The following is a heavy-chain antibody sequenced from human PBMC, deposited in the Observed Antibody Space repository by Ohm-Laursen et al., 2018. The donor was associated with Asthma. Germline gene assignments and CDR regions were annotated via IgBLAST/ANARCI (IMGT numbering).Heavy chain of an antibody. CDR2: ISYDGSNK. J-gene: IGHJ6*02. D-gene: IGHD3-22*01. Sequence: SLRLSCTASGFTFSSYAMHWVRQAPGKGLEWVAVISYDGSNKYYADSVKGRFTISRDNSKNTLYQQMNSLRAEDTAVYYCAKFSGMIVVVAYVVVWGQGTTVTVSS. V-gene: IGHV3-30-3*02. CDR1: GFTFSSYA. CDR3: AKFSGMIVVVAYVVV.